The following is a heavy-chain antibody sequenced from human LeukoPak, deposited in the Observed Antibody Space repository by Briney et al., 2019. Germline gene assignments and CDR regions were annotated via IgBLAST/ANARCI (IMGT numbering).Heavy chain of an antibody. Sequence: QPGGSLRLSCAASGFTFSSYGMHWVRQAPGKGLEWVAVIWYDGSNKYYADSVKGRFTISRDNSKNTLYLQMNSLRAEDTAVYYCARGCRDRGFWYFDYWGQGTLVTVSS. J-gene: IGHJ4*02. V-gene: IGHV3-33*01. CDR2: IWYDGSNK. CDR1: GFTFSSYG. D-gene: IGHD3-3*01. CDR3: ARGCRDRGFWYFDY.